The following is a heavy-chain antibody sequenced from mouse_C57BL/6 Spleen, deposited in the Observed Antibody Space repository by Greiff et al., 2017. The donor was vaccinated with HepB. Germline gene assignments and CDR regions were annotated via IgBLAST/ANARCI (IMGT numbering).Heavy chain of an antibody. D-gene: IGHD4-1*01. V-gene: IGHV1-53*01. CDR3: ARGVLTGTPYYFDY. J-gene: IGHJ2*01. Sequence: QVQLQQPGTELVKPGASVKLSCKPSGYTFTSYWMHWVKQRPGQGLEWIGNINPSNGGTNYNEKFKSKATLTVDKSSSTAYMQLSSLTSEDSAVYYCARGVLTGTPYYFDYWGQGTTLTVSS. CDR2: INPSNGGT. CDR1: GYTFTSYW.